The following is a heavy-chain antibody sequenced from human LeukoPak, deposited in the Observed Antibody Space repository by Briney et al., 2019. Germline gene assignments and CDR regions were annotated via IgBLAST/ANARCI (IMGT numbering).Heavy chain of an antibody. Sequence: GASVTVSCTASGYTFTGYNMHWVRQAPGQGLEWMGRINPNSGGTNYAQKFQGRVTMTRDTSISTAYMELSRLRSDDTAVYYCAREKVDYDILTFDYYYYYGMDVWGQGTTVTVSS. J-gene: IGHJ6*02. CDR3: AREKVDYDILTFDYYYYYGMDV. D-gene: IGHD3-9*01. CDR2: INPNSGGT. V-gene: IGHV1-2*06. CDR1: GYTFTGYN.